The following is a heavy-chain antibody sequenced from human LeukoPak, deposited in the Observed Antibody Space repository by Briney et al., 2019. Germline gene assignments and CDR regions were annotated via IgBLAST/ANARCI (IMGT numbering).Heavy chain of an antibody. CDR3: AKDPDIVVVVAANGGAFDI. CDR1: GFTFGNSA. V-gene: IGHV3-23*01. J-gene: IGHJ3*02. CDR2: ISHSGDTT. D-gene: IGHD2-15*01. Sequence: GGSLRLSCAASGFTFGNSAMTWGRQVPGKGLQWVSTISHSGDTTYYADSVKGRFTISRDNSKNTLYLQMNSLRAEDTAVYYRAKDPDIVVVVAANGGAFDIWGQGTMVTVSS.